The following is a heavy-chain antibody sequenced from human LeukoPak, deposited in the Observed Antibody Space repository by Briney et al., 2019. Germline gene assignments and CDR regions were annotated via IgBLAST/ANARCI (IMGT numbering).Heavy chain of an antibody. V-gene: IGHV3-21*01. D-gene: IGHD2-21*02. CDR2: ISSSGSYK. Sequence: GGSLRLSCAVSGFTFRSYSMNWVRQAPGKGLEWVSSISSSGSYKYYADSVKGRFTISRDNAKNSLYLQMNSLRAEDTAVYYCVRDPEASCGGDCAYWGQGTLVTGSS. CDR3: VRDPEASCGGDCAY. CDR1: GFTFRSYS. J-gene: IGHJ4*02.